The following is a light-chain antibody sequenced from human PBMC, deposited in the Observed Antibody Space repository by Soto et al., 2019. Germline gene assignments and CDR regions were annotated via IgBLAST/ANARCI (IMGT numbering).Light chain of an antibody. V-gene: IGLV3-9*01. Sequence: SYELTQPLSVSVALGQTARITCGGNNIASKNVHWYQQKPGQAPVLVLYRDNNRPSGILERLSGCNSVNTATLTITRSQAGDEADYYCQVWDSSTAVLGGGPKLTVL. CDR3: QVWDSSTAV. CDR1: NIASKN. J-gene: IGLJ3*02. CDR2: RDN.